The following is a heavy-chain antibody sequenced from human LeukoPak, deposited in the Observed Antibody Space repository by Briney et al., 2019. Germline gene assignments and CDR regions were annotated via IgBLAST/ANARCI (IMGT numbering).Heavy chain of an antibody. CDR2: VNRDGSST. CDR1: GFTFSSHG. D-gene: IGHD6-13*01. CDR3: ARDRSISAAGDTY. V-gene: IGHV3-74*01. Sequence: GGSLRLSCAASGFTFSSHGMSWVRQAPGKGLVWVSRVNRDGSSTSYADSVKGRFTISRDNAKNTLSLQMNSLRAEDTAVYYCARDRSISAAGDTYWGQGTLVTVSS. J-gene: IGHJ4*02.